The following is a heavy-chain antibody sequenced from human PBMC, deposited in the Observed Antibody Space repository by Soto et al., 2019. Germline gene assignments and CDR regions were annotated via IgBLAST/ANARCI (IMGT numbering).Heavy chain of an antibody. CDR2: IFYSGRT. Sequence: QVQLQESGPGLVKPSQTLSLTCTVSGGSISTGGLYWHWLRQFPGKGLEWIGSIFYSGRTSDNPSRTIRVVMSIEASKNRFSWRLSSVTAAGTCVYYCAQAIVFTGGDAFDLWGQGRLVTVSS. CDR1: GGSISTGGLY. V-gene: IGHV4-31*03. CDR3: AQAIVFTGGDAFDL. D-gene: IGHD1-1*01. J-gene: IGHJ3*01.